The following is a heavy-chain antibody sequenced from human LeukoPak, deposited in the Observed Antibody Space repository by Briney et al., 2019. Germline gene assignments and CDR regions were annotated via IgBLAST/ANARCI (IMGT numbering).Heavy chain of an antibody. CDR2: ISAYNGNT. V-gene: IGHV1-18*01. CDR3: ARGLTGYYT. D-gene: IGHD3-9*01. Sequence: GASVKVSCKASGYTFTSYGISWVRQAPGQGLEWMGWISAYNGNTSYAQKFQGRVTMTEDTSTDTAYMELSSLRSEDTAVYYCARGLTGYYTWGQGTLVTVSS. CDR1: GYTFTSYG. J-gene: IGHJ4*02.